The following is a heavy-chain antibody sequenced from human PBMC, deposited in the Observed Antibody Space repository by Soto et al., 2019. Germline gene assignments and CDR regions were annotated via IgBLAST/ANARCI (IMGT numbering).Heavy chain of an antibody. J-gene: IGHJ4*02. Sequence: PSETLSLTCTVSGGSISSGDCYWSWIRQPPGKGLEWIAYVYHTGNTNYNPSLRSRVTISLDTSKNQLSLNLNSVTAADTAIYYCARWTYCGGDCYWLDFWGQGTLVTVSS. CDR3: ARWTYCGGDCYWLDF. CDR1: GGSISSGDCY. V-gene: IGHV4-61*08. CDR2: VYHTGNT. D-gene: IGHD2-21*02.